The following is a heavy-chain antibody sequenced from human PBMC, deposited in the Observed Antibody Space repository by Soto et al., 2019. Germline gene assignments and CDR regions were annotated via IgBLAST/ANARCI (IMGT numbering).Heavy chain of an antibody. Sequence: PGGSLRLSCAASGFTFSSYSMNWVRQAPGKGLEWVSYISSSSSTIYYADSVKGRFTISRDNAKNSLYLQMNSLRDEDTAVYYCARDLSREYLTLSFADWGQGTLVTVSS. J-gene: IGHJ4*02. CDR2: ISSSSSTI. D-gene: IGHD2-2*01. CDR1: GFTFSSYS. V-gene: IGHV3-48*02. CDR3: ARDLSREYLTLSFAD.